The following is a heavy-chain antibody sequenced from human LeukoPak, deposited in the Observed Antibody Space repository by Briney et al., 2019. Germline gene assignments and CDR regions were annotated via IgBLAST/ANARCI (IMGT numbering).Heavy chain of an antibody. CDR1: GFTFSNYA. CDR3: AKGGSVGVGTSYYFDD. D-gene: IGHD1-26*01. CDR2: ISGGGGSS. Sequence: GGSLRLSCAASGFTFSNYAMSWVRQAPGKGLEWAAVISGGGGSSYYADSVKGRFTISRDNSKNTLYLQMNSLRAEDTAVYYCAKGGSVGVGTSYYFDDGGQGTLVTVSS. V-gene: IGHV3-23*01. J-gene: IGHJ4*02.